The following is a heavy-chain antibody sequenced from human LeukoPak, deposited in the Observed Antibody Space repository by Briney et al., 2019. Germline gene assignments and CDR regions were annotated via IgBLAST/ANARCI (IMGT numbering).Heavy chain of an antibody. CDR2: IIPIFGTA. Sequence: GASVKVSCKASGYTFTSYGISWVRQAPGQGLEWMGGIIPIFGTANYAQKFQGRVTITADESTSTAYMELSSLRSEDTAVYYCARVGDYYDSSGYQGDYWGQGTLVTVSS. V-gene: IGHV1-69*13. CDR3: ARVGDYYDSSGYQGDY. CDR1: GYTFTSYG. J-gene: IGHJ4*02. D-gene: IGHD3-22*01.